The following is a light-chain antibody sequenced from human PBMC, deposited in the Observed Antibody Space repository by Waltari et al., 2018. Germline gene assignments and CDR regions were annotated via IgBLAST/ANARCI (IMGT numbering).Light chain of an antibody. CDR2: GAS. CDR1: QSVSSSY. CDR3: QQYGNSRGS. Sequence: EIVLTQSPGTLSLPPGEGATLSCRASQSVSSSYLAWYQQKPGQAPRLLIYGASNRATDIPDRFTGSGSGTDFTLTINRLEPEDFAVYYCQQYGNSRGSFGQGTKLEIK. J-gene: IGKJ2*03. V-gene: IGKV3-20*01.